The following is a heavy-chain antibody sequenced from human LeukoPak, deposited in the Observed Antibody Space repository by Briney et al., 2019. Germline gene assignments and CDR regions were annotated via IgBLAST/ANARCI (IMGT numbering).Heavy chain of an antibody. D-gene: IGHD6-13*01. CDR3: AKDRRAAAGYFDY. CDR1: GFTLSSYG. Sequence: GGSLRLSCAASGFTLSSYGMHWVRQAPGKGLEWVAFIRYDGSNKYYADSVKGRFTISRDNSKNTLYPQMNSLRAEDTAVYYCAKDRRAAAGYFDYWGQGTLVTVSS. J-gene: IGHJ4*02. CDR2: IRYDGSNK. V-gene: IGHV3-30*02.